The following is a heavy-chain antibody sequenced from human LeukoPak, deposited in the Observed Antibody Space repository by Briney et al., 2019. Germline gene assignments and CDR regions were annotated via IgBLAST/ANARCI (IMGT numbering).Heavy chain of an antibody. CDR1: GGSISSCY. CDR2: IYTSGST. CDR3: ARSHYYDSSGYYYDY. J-gene: IGHJ4*02. D-gene: IGHD3-22*01. Sequence: SETLSLTCTVSGGSISSCYWSWIRQPAGKGLEWVGRIYTSGSTNYNPSLKSRVTMSVDTSKNQFSLKLSSVTAADTAVYYCARSHYYDSSGYYYDYWGQGTLVTVSS. V-gene: IGHV4-4*07.